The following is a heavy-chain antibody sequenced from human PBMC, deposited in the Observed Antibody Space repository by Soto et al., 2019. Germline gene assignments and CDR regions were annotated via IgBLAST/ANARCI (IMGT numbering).Heavy chain of an antibody. Sequence: QVQLQESGPGLVKPSQTLSLTCTVSGGSISDGGYFWSWIRQRPGTGLEWIGYTHYSRSAYYNPSRKSRVTRSLDTSKRQFSLRLSSVTAADTAVYYCARLHGTGSYYHYYYGIDVWGQGTTVTVSS. D-gene: IGHD3-10*01. J-gene: IGHJ6*02. CDR2: THYSRSA. V-gene: IGHV4-31*03. CDR1: GGSISDGGYF. CDR3: ARLHGTGSYYHYYYGIDV.